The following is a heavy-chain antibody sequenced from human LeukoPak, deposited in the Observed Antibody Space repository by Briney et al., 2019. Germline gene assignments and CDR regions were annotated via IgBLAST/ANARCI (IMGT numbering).Heavy chain of an antibody. V-gene: IGHV3-21*01. CDR3: ARAYYDSSGYAPYWFDP. D-gene: IGHD3-22*01. CDR1: GFTFSSYS. Sequence: GGSLRLSCAASGFTFSSYSMSWVRQAPGKGLEWVSSISSSSSYIYYADSVKGRFTISRDNAKNSLYLQMNSLRAEDTAVYYCARAYYDSSGYAPYWFDPWGQGTLVTVSS. CDR2: ISSSSSYI. J-gene: IGHJ5*02.